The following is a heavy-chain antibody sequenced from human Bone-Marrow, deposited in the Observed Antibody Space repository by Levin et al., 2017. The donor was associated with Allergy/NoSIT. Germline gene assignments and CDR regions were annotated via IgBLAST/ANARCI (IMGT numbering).Heavy chain of an antibody. CDR1: GYSFTSNW. V-gene: IGHV5-51*01. CDR3: ARHHRYGDYAGNDAFDI. CDR2: IYPGDSDT. D-gene: IGHD4-17*01. J-gene: IGHJ3*02. Sequence: GESLKISCKGSGYSFTSNWIGWVRQMPGKGLEWMGIIYPGDSDTSYSPSFQGQVTISADKSISTAYLQWSSLKASDTAVEYCARHHRYGDYAGNDAFDIWGQGTMVTVSS.